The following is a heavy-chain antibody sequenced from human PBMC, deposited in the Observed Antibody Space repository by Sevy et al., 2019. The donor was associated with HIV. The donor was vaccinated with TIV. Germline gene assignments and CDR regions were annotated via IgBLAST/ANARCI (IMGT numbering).Heavy chain of an antibody. CDR1: GYTFSNYW. J-gene: IGHJ4*02. Sequence: GESLKISCKGSGYTFSNYWIGWVRQRPGKGLEWMGVIYPGDSVTGYSPSFQGQVTMSADKSTSTAYLQWSSLKTSDTAIYYCARYPIVVVPAAEYYFDYWGQGTLVTVSS. D-gene: IGHD2-2*01. CDR3: ARYPIVVVPAAEYYFDY. V-gene: IGHV5-51*01. CDR2: IYPGDSVT.